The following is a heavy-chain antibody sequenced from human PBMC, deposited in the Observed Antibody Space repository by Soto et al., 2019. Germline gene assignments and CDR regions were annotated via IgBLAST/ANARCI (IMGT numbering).Heavy chain of an antibody. CDR3: AREGIAARLGPLFDY. CDR2: IIPILGIA. D-gene: IGHD6-6*01. J-gene: IGHJ4*02. Sequence: GASVKVSCKASGGTFSSYTISWVRQAPGQGLEWMGRIIPILGIANYAQKFQGRVTITADKSTSTAYMELSSLRSEDTAVYYCAREGIAARLGPLFDYWGQGTLVTVSS. V-gene: IGHV1-69*04. CDR1: GGTFSSYT.